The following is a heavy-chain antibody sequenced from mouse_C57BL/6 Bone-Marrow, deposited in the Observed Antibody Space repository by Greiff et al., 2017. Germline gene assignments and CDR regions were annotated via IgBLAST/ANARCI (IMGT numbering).Heavy chain of an antibody. CDR3: ATYYINYPACFSY. Sequence: VQLQQPGAELVKPGASVKLSCKASGYTFTSYWMHWVKQRPGQGLEWIGMIHPNSGSTNYNEKFKSKATLTVDKSSSTAYMQLSSLTSEDSAVYYCATYYINYPACFSYWGQGTLVTVSA. D-gene: IGHD2-5*01. CDR2: IHPNSGST. J-gene: IGHJ3*01. CDR1: GYTFTSYW. V-gene: IGHV1-64*01.